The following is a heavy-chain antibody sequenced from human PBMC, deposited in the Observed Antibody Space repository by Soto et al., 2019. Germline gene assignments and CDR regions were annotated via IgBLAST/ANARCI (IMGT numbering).Heavy chain of an antibody. CDR3: AKGYSSSWFGGDY. CDR2: ISGGGGST. D-gene: IGHD6-13*01. V-gene: IGHV3-23*01. J-gene: IGHJ4*02. Sequence: EVQLLESGGGLVQPGGSLRLSCAASGFTFSSYALSWVRQAPGKGLEWVSLISGGGGSTYYADSVKGRFTISRDNSKNTLYLQMNSLRAEDTAVYHCAKGYSSSWFGGDYWGQGPLVTVSS. CDR1: GFTFSSYA.